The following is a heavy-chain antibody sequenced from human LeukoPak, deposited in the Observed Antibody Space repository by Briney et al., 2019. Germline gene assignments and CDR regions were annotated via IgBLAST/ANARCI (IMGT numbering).Heavy chain of an antibody. CDR2: IYISGST. V-gene: IGHV4-4*07. D-gene: IGHD3-16*01. J-gene: IGHJ4*02. CDR1: GGSISSYY. Sequence: SETLSLTCTVSGGSISSYYWSWIRQPAGKGLEWIGRIYISGSTNYNPSLKSRVTMSVDTSKNQFSLKLSSVTAADTAVYYCAKGAGRDYIWGTSGHRGILDDWGRGTLVTVSS. CDR3: AKGAGRDYIWGTSGHRGILDD.